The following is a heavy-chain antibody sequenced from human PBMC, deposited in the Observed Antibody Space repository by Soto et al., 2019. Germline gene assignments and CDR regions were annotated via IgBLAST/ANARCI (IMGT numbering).Heavy chain of an antibody. J-gene: IGHJ5*02. V-gene: IGHV1-2*02. CDR2: INPNSGGT. CDR1: GYTFTGYY. Sequence: ASVKVSCKASGYTFTGYYMHWVRQAPGQGLEWMGWINPNSGGTNYAQKFEGRVTMTRDTSISTAYMELNSLSADDTAVYYCARASMVRGIIGWFDPWGQGTLVTVSS. D-gene: IGHD3-10*01. CDR3: ARASMVRGIIGWFDP.